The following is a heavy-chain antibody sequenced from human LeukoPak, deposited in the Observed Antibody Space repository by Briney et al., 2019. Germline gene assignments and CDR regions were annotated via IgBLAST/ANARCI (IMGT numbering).Heavy chain of an antibody. V-gene: IGHV5-51*01. D-gene: IGHD1-26*01. J-gene: IGHJ3*01. Sequence: GESLKISCEVSGYNFVNYWIGWVRHMPGRGLEWMGIIYPGDSDTKYSPSFQGRVTISVDTSINTVFLQWSSLKASDSAMYYCARGLSEDGTTNAFDVWGLGTMVTVSS. CDR3: ARGLSEDGTTNAFDV. CDR1: GYNFVNYW. CDR2: IYPGDSDT.